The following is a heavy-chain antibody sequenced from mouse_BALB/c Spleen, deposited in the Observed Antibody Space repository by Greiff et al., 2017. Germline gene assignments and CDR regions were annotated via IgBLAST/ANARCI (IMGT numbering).Heavy chain of an antibody. Sequence: EVKLMESGGGLVQPGGSRKLSCAASGFTFSSFGMHWVRQAPEKGLEWVAYISSGSSTIYYADTVKGRFTISRDNPKNTLFLQMTSLRSEDTAMYYCARGDYYGFDYWGQGTTLTVSS. D-gene: IGHD1-1*01. CDR2: ISSGSSTI. V-gene: IGHV5-17*02. J-gene: IGHJ2*01. CDR1: GFTFSSFG. CDR3: ARGDYYGFDY.